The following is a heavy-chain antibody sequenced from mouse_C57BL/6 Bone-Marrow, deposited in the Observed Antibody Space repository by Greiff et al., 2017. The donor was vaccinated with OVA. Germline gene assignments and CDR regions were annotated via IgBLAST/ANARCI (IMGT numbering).Heavy chain of an antibody. J-gene: IGHJ3*01. V-gene: IGHV1-50*01. Sequence: VQLQQPGAELVKPGASVKLSCKASGYTFTSYWMQWAKQRPGQGLEWIGEIDPSDSYTNYNDKFKGKANWTVDPSSSTAYMQLSSLTSEDSAVYYCARDDGYPTWFAYWGQGTLVTVSA. D-gene: IGHD2-3*01. CDR3: ARDDGYPTWFAY. CDR2: IDPSDSYT. CDR1: GYTFTSYW.